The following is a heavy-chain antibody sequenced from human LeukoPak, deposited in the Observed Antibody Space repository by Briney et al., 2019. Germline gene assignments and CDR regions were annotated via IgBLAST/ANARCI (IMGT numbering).Heavy chain of an antibody. D-gene: IGHD2-2*01. J-gene: IGHJ4*02. CDR3: AREIAREDIVVVPAAEGDY. CDR1: GHTFTGYY. V-gene: IGHV1-2*02. Sequence: GASVKVSCKASGHTFTGYYMHWVRQAPGQGLEWMGWINPNSGGTNYAQKFQGRVTMTRDTSISTAYMELSRLRSDDTAVYYCAREIAREDIVVVPAAEGDYWGQGALVTVSS. CDR2: INPNSGGT.